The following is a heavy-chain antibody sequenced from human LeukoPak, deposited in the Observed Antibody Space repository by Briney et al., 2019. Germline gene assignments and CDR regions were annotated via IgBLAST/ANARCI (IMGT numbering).Heavy chain of an antibody. CDR3: ARDLGLGDSSGYGFFDY. Sequence: PGGSLRLSCAASGFTFSDYYMGWIRQAPGKGLEWVSYISSSGSTIYYADSVKGRFTISRDNSKNTLYLQMNSLRAEDTAVYYCARDLGLGDSSGYGFFDYWGQGTLVTVSS. CDR1: GFTFSDYY. D-gene: IGHD3-22*01. CDR2: ISSSGSTI. V-gene: IGHV3-11*04. J-gene: IGHJ4*02.